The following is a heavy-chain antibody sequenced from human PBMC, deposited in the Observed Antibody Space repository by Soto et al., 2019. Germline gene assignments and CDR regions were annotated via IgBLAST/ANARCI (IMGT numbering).Heavy chain of an antibody. J-gene: IGHJ6*02. V-gene: IGHV5-51*01. D-gene: IGHD6-19*01. CDR2: IYPGDSDT. CDR1: GYSLTNYW. Sequence: PGESLKISCKGSGYSLTNYWIGWARQMPGKGLEWMGIIYPGDSDTRYSPSFQGQVTISADKSTSTAYLQWSSLKASDSAMHYCARPREAGKNYYGVDVWGQGTTVTVSS. CDR3: ARPREAGKNYYGVDV.